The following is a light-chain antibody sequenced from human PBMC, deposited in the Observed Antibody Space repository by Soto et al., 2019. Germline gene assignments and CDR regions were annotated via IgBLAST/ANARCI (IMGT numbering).Light chain of an antibody. CDR2: DAV. CDR1: QSVTGTN. Sequence: VLTLSPGTLYLSPGVEATLSCRPSQSVTGTNLAWYQQRPGQAPRLLIYDAVRRATGIPDRFSGSGSGTDFTLTISRLEPEDFAVYYCHQYGSSLGTLGQGSKVDI. J-gene: IGKJ2*01. V-gene: IGKV3-20*01. CDR3: HQYGSSLGT.